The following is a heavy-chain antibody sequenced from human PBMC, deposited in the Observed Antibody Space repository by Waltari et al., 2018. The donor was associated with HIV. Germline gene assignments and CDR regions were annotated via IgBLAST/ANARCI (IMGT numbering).Heavy chain of an antibody. CDR2: LNPRSGDT. J-gene: IGHJ4*01. CDR3: HRPWDSDHWGSDL. Sequence: DQLIQSGTEVKEPGASLRVSCRASGYPFIGYFIHWVRQAPGQGLEWMGDLNPRSGDTEYAQKFRGRVTLTGDTSVNTAYLDLKGLRFDDTATYFCHRPWDSDHWGSDLWGQGTLVIVS. D-gene: IGHD3-16*01. V-gene: IGHV1-2*02. CDR1: GYPFIGYF.